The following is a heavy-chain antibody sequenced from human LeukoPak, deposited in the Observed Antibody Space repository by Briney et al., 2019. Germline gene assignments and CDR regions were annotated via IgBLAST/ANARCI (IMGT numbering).Heavy chain of an antibody. D-gene: IGHD2-15*01. J-gene: IGHJ6*02. Sequence: SETLSLTCTVSGGSISSYYWSWIRQPAGKGLEWIGRIYTSGSTNYNPSLKSRVTMSVDTSKNQFSLKLSSVTAADTAVYYCARDIVVVVAATDYYYYGMDVWGQGTTVTVSS. CDR2: IYTSGST. CDR3: ARDIVVVVAATDYYYYGMDV. CDR1: GGSISSYY. V-gene: IGHV4-4*07.